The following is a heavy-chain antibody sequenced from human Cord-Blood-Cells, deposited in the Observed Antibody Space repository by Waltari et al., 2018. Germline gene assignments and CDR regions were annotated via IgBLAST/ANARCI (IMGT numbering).Heavy chain of an antibody. CDR1: GYSISSGYY. Sequence: QVQLQESGPGLVQPSETLSLPCAVSGYSISSGYYWDWIRQPRGKGLEWMGSIHPSGSTYYNPSLKSRVTISVDTSKNQFSLKLSSVTAADTAVYYCAREDIWGQGTMVTVSS. CDR2: IHPSGST. J-gene: IGHJ3*02. V-gene: IGHV4-38-2*02. CDR3: AREDI.